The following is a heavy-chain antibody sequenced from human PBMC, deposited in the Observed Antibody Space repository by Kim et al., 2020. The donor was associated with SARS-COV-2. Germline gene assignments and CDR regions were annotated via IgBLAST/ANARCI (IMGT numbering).Heavy chain of an antibody. D-gene: IGHD3-3*01. V-gene: IGHV3-30*01. J-gene: IGHJ4*02. CDR2: SKK. CDR3: ARDLGGYFDY. Sequence: SKKYIVESVNGRFTISRDNSKNTLYLQMNSLGAEDTAVYYCARDLGGYFDYWGQGTLVTVSS.